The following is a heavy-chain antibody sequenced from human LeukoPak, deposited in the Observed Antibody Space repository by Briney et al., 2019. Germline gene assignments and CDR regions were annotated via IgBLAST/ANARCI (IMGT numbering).Heavy chain of an antibody. Sequence: PSETLSLTCVVSGYSISSGYYWGWIRQPPGKGLEWIGRIYHSGSTYYNPSLKRRVTISVDTSKNPFSLKLSSVTAADTAVYYCASWYYYGSGSRYYFDYWGQGTLVTVSS. CDR1: GYSISSGYY. D-gene: IGHD3-10*01. CDR2: IYHSGST. CDR3: ASWYYYGSGSRYYFDY. V-gene: IGHV4-38-2*01. J-gene: IGHJ4*02.